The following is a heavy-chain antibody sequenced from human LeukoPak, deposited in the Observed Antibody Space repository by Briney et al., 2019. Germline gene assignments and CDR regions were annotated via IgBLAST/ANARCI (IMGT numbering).Heavy chain of an antibody. CDR3: AKDNGVTIFGDTDHNWFDP. V-gene: IGHV3-9*01. Sequence: PGRSLRLSCAASGFTFDDYAMHWVRHAPGKGLEWVSGISWNSGSIIYADSVKGRFTISRDNAKNSLYLQMSSLRAEDTALYYCAKDNGVTIFGDTDHNWFDPWGQGTLVTVSS. J-gene: IGHJ5*02. CDR2: ISWNSGSI. D-gene: IGHD3-3*01. CDR1: GFTFDDYA.